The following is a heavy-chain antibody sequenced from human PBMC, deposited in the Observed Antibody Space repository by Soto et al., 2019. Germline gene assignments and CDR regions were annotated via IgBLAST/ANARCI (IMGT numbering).Heavy chain of an antibody. D-gene: IGHD2-2*01. J-gene: IGHJ2*01. CDR2: ISGDGSST. Sequence: GGSLRLSCAASGFTFSSYSMNWVRQAPGKGLVCVSRISGDGSSTSHADSVKGRFTISRDSAKNTLYLQMNSLRAEDTAVYYCARGMPAQRYFDLWGRGTLVTVSS. V-gene: IGHV3-74*01. CDR3: ARGMPAQRYFDL. CDR1: GFTFSSYS.